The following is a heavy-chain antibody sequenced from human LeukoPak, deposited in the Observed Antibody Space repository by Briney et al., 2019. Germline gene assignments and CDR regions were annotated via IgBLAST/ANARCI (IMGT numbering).Heavy chain of an antibody. CDR3: ARYTELLGRHFDY. CDR2: INPLTGST. D-gene: IGHD1-1*01. CDR1: VYTFTHYY. J-gene: IGHJ4*02. V-gene: IGHV1-2*02. Sequence: GASVKVSCKASVYTFTHYYLHWVRQAPRQGLEWVGWINPLTGSTGYAQKFQGRVTMTRDTSISTTYMELHKLRSDDTAVHFCARYTELLGRHFDYWGQGTLVTVFS.